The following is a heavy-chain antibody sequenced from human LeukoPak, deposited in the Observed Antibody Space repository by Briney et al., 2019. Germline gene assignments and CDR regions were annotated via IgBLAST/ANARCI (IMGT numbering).Heavy chain of an antibody. CDR2: IYTSGST. Sequence: SETLSLTCTVSGGSISSYYWSWIRQPAGKGLEWIGRIYTSGSTNYNPSLKSRVTMSVDTSKNQFSLKVSSVTAADTAMYYCATTRWTSERGGFDYWGQGTLVTVSS. V-gene: IGHV4-4*07. CDR3: ATTRWTSERGGFDY. D-gene: IGHD1-1*01. J-gene: IGHJ4*02. CDR1: GGSISSYY.